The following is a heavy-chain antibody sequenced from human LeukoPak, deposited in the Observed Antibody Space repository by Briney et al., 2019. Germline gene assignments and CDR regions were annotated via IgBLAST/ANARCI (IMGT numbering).Heavy chain of an antibody. J-gene: IGHJ3*02. CDR3: ARVAHVPSGSYYQRGAFDI. CDR1: GFTFSSYS. CDR2: ISSSSSTI. V-gene: IGHV3-48*01. D-gene: IGHD1-26*01. Sequence: GGSLRLSCAASGFTFSSYSFNWVRQAPGKGLEWVLYISSSSSTIYYADSVKGRFTISRDNAKNSLYLQMNSLRAEDTAVYYCARVAHVPSGSYYQRGAFDIWGQGTMVTVSS.